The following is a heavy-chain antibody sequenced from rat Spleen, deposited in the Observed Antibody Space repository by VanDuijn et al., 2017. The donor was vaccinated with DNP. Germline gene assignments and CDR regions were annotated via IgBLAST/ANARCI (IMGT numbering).Heavy chain of an antibody. CDR2: ISYSGST. CDR3: ARFSPSGSPHWYFDF. D-gene: IGHD3-1*01. CDR1: GYSITSNY. J-gene: IGHJ1*01. V-gene: IGHV3-1*01. Sequence: EVQIQESGPGLVKPSQSLSLTCSVTGYSITSNYWGWIRKFPGNKMEWIGHISYSGSTSYNPSLKSRISLTRDTSKNQFFLQLNSITTEDTATYYCARFSPSGSPHWYFDFWGPGTMVTVSS.